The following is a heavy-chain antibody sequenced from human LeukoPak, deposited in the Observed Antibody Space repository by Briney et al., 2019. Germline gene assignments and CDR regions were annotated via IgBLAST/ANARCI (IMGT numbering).Heavy chain of an antibody. J-gene: IGHJ4*02. Sequence: ASVKVSCKASGYTFTGYYMHWVRHAPEQRLEWMGWINPNSGGTNYAQKLQGRVTMTRDTSISTAYMELSRLRSDDTAVYYCASPTPPYYDFCDWVQGTLVTVSS. V-gene: IGHV1-2*02. CDR2: INPNSGGT. D-gene: IGHD3-3*01. CDR3: ASPTPPYYDFCD. CDR1: GYTFTGYY.